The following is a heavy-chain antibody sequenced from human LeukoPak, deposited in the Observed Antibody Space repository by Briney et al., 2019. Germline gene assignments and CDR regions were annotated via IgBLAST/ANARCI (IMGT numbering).Heavy chain of an antibody. Sequence: PGGSLRLSCAASGFTFSDYYMIWIRQAPGKGLECVSYIDKSGSPRYYADSVKGRFTISRDNAKNSLFLQMNSLRAEDSAVYYCARDMGWLQFNYWGQGIQVTVSS. CDR1: GFTFSDYY. CDR2: IDKSGSPR. D-gene: IGHD5-24*01. CDR3: ARDMGWLQFNY. J-gene: IGHJ4*02. V-gene: IGHV3-11*01.